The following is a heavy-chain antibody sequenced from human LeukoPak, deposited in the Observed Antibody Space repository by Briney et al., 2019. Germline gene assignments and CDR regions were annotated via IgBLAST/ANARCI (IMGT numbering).Heavy chain of an antibody. D-gene: IGHD3-16*02. CDR2: IIPIFGTA. Sequence: SVKVSCKASGGTFSSYAISWVRQAPGQGLEWMGGIIPIFGTADYAQKFQGRVTITADESTSTAYMELSSLRSEDTAVYYCARESPKIYDYVWGSYRSTNFDYWGQGTLVTVSS. V-gene: IGHV1-69*13. CDR1: GGTFSSYA. CDR3: ARESPKIYDYVWGSYRSTNFDY. J-gene: IGHJ4*02.